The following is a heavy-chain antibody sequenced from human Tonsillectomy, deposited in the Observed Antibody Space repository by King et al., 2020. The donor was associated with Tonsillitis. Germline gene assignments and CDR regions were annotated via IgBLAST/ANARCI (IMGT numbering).Heavy chain of an antibody. CDR2: LSWNSGIR. D-gene: IGHD1-26*01. J-gene: IGHJ4*02. CDR3: AKDKGSTVGNFFDY. V-gene: IGHV3-9*01. CDR1: AFTFDDYA. Sequence: VQLVESGGGLVQPGRSLRLSCAASAFTFDDYAMHWVRQIPGKGLEWVAGLSWNSGIRGYADSVKGRFTISRDNAKNSLYLQMNSLSAEDTALYYCAKDKGSTVGNFFDYWGQGTMVSVSS.